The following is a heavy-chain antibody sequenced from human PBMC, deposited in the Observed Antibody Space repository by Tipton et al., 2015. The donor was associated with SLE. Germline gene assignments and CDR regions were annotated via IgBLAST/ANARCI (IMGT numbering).Heavy chain of an antibody. J-gene: IGHJ6*02. CDR2: INHSGIT. CDR3: ARDLASNHPLYYYGMDV. Sequence: TLSLTCAVYGGSFSAHYWNWIRQPPGKGLEWIGEINHSGITNYNPSLKGRVTISVDTSKNQFSLNLSSVTAADTAVYYCARDLASNHPLYYYGMDVWGQGTTVTVSS. CDR1: GGSFSAHY. V-gene: IGHV4-34*01. D-gene: IGHD4-11*01.